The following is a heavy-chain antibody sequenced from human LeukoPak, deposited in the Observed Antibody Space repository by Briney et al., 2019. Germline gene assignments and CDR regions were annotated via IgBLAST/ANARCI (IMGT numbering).Heavy chain of an antibody. CDR1: GYSFTSYW. Sequence: GESLKISCKGSGYSFTSYWIGWARQMPGKGLEWMGIIYPGDSDTRYSPSFQGQVTISADKSISTAYLQWSSLKASDTAMYYCARHRRYYYDSSGSDYWGQGTLVTVSS. V-gene: IGHV5-51*01. CDR3: ARHRRYYYDSSGSDY. J-gene: IGHJ4*02. D-gene: IGHD3-22*01. CDR2: IYPGDSDT.